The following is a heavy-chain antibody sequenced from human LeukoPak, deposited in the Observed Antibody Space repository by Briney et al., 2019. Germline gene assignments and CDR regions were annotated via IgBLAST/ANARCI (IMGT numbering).Heavy chain of an antibody. CDR3: PKGKVNHLGGLDY. CDR2: VTASVGET. Sequence: GGSLRLSCAASGFSFSSYAMSWVRQAPGKGLEWVSTVTASVGETYYADSVKGRFVISRDNSIKKIYLQMDSLRGDDTAIYYCPKGKVNHLGGLDYWGQGTLVPVSS. CDR1: GFSFSSYA. D-gene: IGHD1-14*01. J-gene: IGHJ4*02. V-gene: IGHV3-23*01.